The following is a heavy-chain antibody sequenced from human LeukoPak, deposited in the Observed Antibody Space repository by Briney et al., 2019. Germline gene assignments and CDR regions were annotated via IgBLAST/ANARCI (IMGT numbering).Heavy chain of an antibody. V-gene: IGHV3-74*01. J-gene: IGHJ4*02. D-gene: IGHD4-23*01. CDR2: INSDGSST. Sequence: GGSLRLSCAASGFTFSSYWMHWVRQAPGKGLVWVSRINSDGSSTSYADSVKGRFTIPRDNAKNTLYLQMNSLRADDTAVYYCARGGDYGGNSGFDYWGQGTLVTVSS. CDR1: GFTFSSYW. CDR3: ARGGDYGGNSGFDY.